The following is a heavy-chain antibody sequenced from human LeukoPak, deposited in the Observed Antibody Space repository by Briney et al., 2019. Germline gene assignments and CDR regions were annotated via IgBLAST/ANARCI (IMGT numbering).Heavy chain of an antibody. CDR3: ASPPIGFGVVMDLYFDY. V-gene: IGHV4-39*07. CDR2: IYYSGST. D-gene: IGHD3-3*01. CDR1: GGSISRSRDY. Sequence: SETLSLTCTVSGGSISRSRDYWGWIRQPPGKGLEWIGSIYYSGSTYYNPSLKSRVTISVDTSKNQFSLKLSSVTAADTAVYYCASPPIGFGVVMDLYFDYWGQGTLVTVSS. J-gene: IGHJ4*02.